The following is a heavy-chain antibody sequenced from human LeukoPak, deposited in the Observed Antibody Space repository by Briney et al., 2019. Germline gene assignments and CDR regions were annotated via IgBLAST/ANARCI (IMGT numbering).Heavy chain of an antibody. CDR1: GFTFSSYA. J-gene: IGHJ4*02. V-gene: IGHV3-64*02. CDR2: ISSNGGTT. D-gene: IGHD6-13*01. CDR3: ARTRQQLMGYFEQ. Sequence: GGSLRLSCAASGFTFSSYAMHWVRQAPGEGLECVSAISSNGGTTDYSDSVKGRFTISRDNSKNTLCLQMGSLRPEDMAVYYCARTRQQLMGYFEQWGQGTLVTVSP.